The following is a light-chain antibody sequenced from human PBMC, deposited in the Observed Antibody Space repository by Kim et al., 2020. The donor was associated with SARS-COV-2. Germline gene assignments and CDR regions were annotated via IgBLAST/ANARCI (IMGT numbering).Light chain of an antibody. CDR3: QQHGSSSWT. J-gene: IGKJ1*01. V-gene: IGKV3-20*01. CDR2: GAS. Sequence: EIVLTQSPGTLSLSPGEGATLPCRASQSVSSSYLAWYQQKPGQAPRLLIYGASCRDTGIPDRFSGSGSGTDFTLTISRLETEDIAVYYCQQHGSSSWTFGQGTKVYIK. CDR1: QSVSSSY.